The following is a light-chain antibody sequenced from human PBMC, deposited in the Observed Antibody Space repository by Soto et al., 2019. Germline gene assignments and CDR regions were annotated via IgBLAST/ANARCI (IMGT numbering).Light chain of an antibody. CDR2: DVS. V-gene: IGLV2-14*01. CDR1: SSAIGGYNY. J-gene: IGLJ2*01. Sequence: QSALTQPASVSGSPGQSITISCTGTSSAIGGYNYVSWYQQHPGKAPTLMIYDVSDRPSVVSNRFSGSKSGNTASLTISGRQVEDEAVYYCSSFTLTSTVVFVGGTKVTV. CDR3: SSFTLTSTVV.